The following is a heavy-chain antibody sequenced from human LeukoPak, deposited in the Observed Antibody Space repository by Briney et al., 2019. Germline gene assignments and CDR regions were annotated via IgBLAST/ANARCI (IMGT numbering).Heavy chain of an antibody. CDR3: ARDRSTAAAGRSWYFDL. Sequence: ASVKVSCKASGGTFSSYAISWVRQAPGQGLEWMGIINPSGGSTIYAHKFQGRVTMTRDMSTSTVYMELSSLRSEDTAVYYCARDRSTAAAGRSWYFDLWGRGTLVTVSS. J-gene: IGHJ2*01. V-gene: IGHV1-46*01. CDR1: GGTFSSYA. CDR2: INPSGGST. D-gene: IGHD6-13*01.